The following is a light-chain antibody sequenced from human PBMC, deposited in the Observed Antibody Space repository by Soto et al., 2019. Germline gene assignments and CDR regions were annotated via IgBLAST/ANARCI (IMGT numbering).Light chain of an antibody. Sequence: DIQMTQSPSTLSGSPGDRVTIPCRASQTVDSWLAGYQQKPGQAPKLLISNASTVKTGVPPRFSGSGSGTEITLTISSLQPDDFAAYYCQQYSSYSETFGQGTKVDIK. CDR3: QQYSSYSET. CDR1: QTVDSW. J-gene: IGKJ1*01. CDR2: NAS. V-gene: IGKV1-5*03.